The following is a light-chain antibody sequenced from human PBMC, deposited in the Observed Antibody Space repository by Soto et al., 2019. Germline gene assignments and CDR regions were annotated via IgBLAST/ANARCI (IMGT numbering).Light chain of an antibody. CDR3: QKYNSAPRT. Sequence: DIQMTQSPSSLSASVGDRVTITCRASQGISNYLAWYQQKPGKVPKLLIYAASTSQSGVPSRFSGSGSGTDFTLTISSLRPEDVATYYCQKYNSAPRTFGQGTKVEIK. V-gene: IGKV1-27*01. CDR2: AAS. CDR1: QGISNY. J-gene: IGKJ1*01.